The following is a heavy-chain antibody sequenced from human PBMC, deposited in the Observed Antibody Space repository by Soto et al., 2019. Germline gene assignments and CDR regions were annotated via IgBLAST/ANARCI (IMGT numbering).Heavy chain of an antibody. CDR2: IKSKTDGGTT. Sequence: GGSLRLSCAASGFTFSNAWMSWVRQAPGKGLEWVGRIKSKTDGGTTDYAAPVKGRFTISRDDSKNTLYLQMNSLKTEDTAVYYCTTKGSLGSSGYYKGYYFDYWGQGTLVTVSS. D-gene: IGHD3-22*01. J-gene: IGHJ4*02. CDR3: TTKGSLGSSGYYKGYYFDY. CDR1: GFTFSNAW. V-gene: IGHV3-15*01.